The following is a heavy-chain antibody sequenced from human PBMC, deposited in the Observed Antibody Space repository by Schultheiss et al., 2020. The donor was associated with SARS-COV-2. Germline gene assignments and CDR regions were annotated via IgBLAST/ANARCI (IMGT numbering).Heavy chain of an antibody. CDR1: GFTFSNAW. CDR3: ARDQFKSGYDYWGSYYYYYGMDV. V-gene: IGHV3-15*01. Sequence: SCAASGFTFSNAWMSWVRQAPGKGLEWVGRIKSRTDGGTTDYAAPAKGRFIISRDDSKNTLYLQMNSLRAEDTAVYYCARDQFKSGYDYWGSYYYYYGMDVWGQGTTVTVSS. J-gene: IGHJ6*02. CDR2: IKSRTDGGTT. D-gene: IGHD5-12*01.